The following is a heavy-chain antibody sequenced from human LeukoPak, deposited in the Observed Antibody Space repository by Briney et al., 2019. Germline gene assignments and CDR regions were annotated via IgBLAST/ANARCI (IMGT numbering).Heavy chain of an antibody. J-gene: IGHJ4*02. CDR2: ISAYNGNT. CDR1: GYTLTELS. V-gene: IGHV1-18*01. Sequence: PAASVKVSRTVSGYTLTELSMHWVRQAPGQGLEWMGWISAYNGNTNYAQKLQGRVTMTTDASTSTAYMELRSLRSDDTAVYYCARDSGSTYTPGPLGYWGQGTLVTVSS. D-gene: IGHD3-10*01. CDR3: ARDSGSTYTPGPLGY.